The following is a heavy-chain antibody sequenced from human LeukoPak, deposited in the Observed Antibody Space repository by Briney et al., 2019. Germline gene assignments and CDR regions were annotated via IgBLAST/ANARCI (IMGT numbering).Heavy chain of an antibody. CDR2: ISAYNGNT. V-gene: IGHV1-18*04. D-gene: IGHD3-16*02. CDR3: ARVDPPSVGLRLGELSSYFDY. CDR1: GYTFTGSY. Sequence: ASVKVSCKTSGYTFTGSYMHWVRQAPGQGLEWMGWISAYNGNTNYAQKLQGRVTMTTDTSTSTAYMELRSLRSDDTAVYYCARVDPPSVGLRLGELSSYFDYWGQGTLVTVSS. J-gene: IGHJ4*02.